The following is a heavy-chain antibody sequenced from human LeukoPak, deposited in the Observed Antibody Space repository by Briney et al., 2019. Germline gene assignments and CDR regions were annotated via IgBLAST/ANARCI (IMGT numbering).Heavy chain of an antibody. V-gene: IGHV1-18*01. Sequence: ASVKVSCKASGYTFTSYGISWVRQAPGQGLEWMGWISAYNGNTNYAQKLQGRVTMTTDTSTSTAYMELRSLRSDDTAVYYCARVGYYDSSGYFFDYWGQGTLVTVSS. CDR1: GYTFTSYG. CDR3: ARVGYYDSSGYFFDY. J-gene: IGHJ4*02. CDR2: ISAYNGNT. D-gene: IGHD3-22*01.